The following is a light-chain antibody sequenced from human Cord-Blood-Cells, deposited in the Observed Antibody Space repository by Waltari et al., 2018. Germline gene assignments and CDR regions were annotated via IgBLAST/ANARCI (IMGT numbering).Light chain of an antibody. CDR2: DAS. CDR1: QSVRSY. V-gene: IGKV3-11*01. Sequence: EIMSPQSPATQTLPPGERATVSCSASQSVRSYLCWYQQKPGQAPRLLIYDASNRATGIPARFSGSGSGTDFTLTISSLEPEDFAVYYCQQRSNWLTFGGGTKVEIK. CDR3: QQRSNWLT. J-gene: IGKJ4*01.